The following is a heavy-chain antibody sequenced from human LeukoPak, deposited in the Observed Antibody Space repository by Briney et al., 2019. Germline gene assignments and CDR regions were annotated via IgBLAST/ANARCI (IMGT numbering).Heavy chain of an antibody. CDR2: INPNRAGT. V-gene: IGHV1-2*02. CDR1: GYTFTGYN. D-gene: IGHD2-2*01. CDR3: ARARASD. J-gene: IGHJ4*02. Sequence: ASVKVSCKASGYTFTGYNMHWVRQAPGQGLEWMGWINPNRAGTNSAQKFQGKVPMTRDTSISTAYMELSSLRSADPAVYYCARARASDWGQGTLVTVSS.